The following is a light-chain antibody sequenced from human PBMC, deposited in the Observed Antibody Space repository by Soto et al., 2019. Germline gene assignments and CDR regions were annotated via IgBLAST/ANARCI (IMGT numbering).Light chain of an antibody. CDR3: QQRSTWPT. Sequence: EIVLTQSPGTLSLSPGERATLSCRASQSVSSSSLAWYQQKPGQAPRLLIFGGSSRATGVADTFSGSGSGTAFTLTISSLEPEDFALYYCQQRSTWPTFGQGTRLEIK. CDR1: QSVSSSS. V-gene: IGKV3D-20*02. CDR2: GGS. J-gene: IGKJ5*01.